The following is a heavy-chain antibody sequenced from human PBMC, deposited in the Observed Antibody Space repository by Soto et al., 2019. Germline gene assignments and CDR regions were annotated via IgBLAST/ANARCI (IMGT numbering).Heavy chain of an antibody. CDR2: ISSSSSYI. J-gene: IGHJ3*02. D-gene: IGHD2-15*01. V-gene: IGHV3-21*01. CDR3: ARGSVADAFDI. Sequence: EVQLVESGGGLVKPGGSLRLSCAASGFTFSSYSMNWVRQAPGKGLEWVSSISSSSSYIYYADSVNGRFTISRYNAKNSLYLQMNSLRAEDTAVYYCARGSVADAFDIWGRGTMVTVSS. CDR1: GFTFSSYS.